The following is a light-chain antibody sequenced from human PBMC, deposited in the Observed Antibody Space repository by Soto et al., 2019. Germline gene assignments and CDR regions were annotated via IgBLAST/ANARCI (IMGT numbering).Light chain of an antibody. CDR2: WAS. J-gene: IGKJ4*01. Sequence: DIVMTQSPDSLAVSLGERATINCKSSQSVLYSSNNKNYLAWYQQKPGQPPKLLIYWASTRESGVPDRFSGSGSGRDFPLTISSLQAEDVAVYYCQQYYSHPLAYGGGTKVEIK. V-gene: IGKV4-1*01. CDR1: QSVLYSSNNKNY. CDR3: QQYYSHPLA.